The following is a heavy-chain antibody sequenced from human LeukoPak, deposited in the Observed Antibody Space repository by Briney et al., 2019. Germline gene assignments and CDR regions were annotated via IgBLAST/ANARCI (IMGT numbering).Heavy chain of an antibody. J-gene: IGHJ6*02. CDR2: INHSGST. CDR3: ARLVGARARGYYYYGMDV. Sequence: SETLSLTCAVYGGSFSGYYWSWIRQPPGKGLEWIGEINHSGSTNYNPSLKSRVTISVDTSKNQFSLKLSSVTAADTAVYYCARLVGARARGYYYYGMDVWGQGTTVTVSS. D-gene: IGHD1-26*01. CDR1: GGSFSGYY. V-gene: IGHV4-34*01.